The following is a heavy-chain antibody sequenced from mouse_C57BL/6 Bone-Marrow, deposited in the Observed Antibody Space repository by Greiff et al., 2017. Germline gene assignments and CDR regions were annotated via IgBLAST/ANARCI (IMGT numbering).Heavy chain of an antibody. CDR2: IHPNSGST. CDR3: ARGSLFY. D-gene: IGHD6-1*01. CDR1: GYSFTSYW. Sequence: QVQLQQPGAELVRPGTSVKLSCKASGYSFTSYWMHWVKQRPGQGLEWIGMIHPNSGSTNYNEKFKSKATLTVDKSSSTAYMQLSSLTSGDSAVYYGARGSLFYWGQGTTLTVSS. J-gene: IGHJ2*01. V-gene: IGHV1-64*01.